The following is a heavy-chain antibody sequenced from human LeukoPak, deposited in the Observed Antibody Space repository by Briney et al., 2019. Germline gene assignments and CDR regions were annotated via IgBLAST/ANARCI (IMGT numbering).Heavy chain of an antibody. CDR1: GGTFSSYA. CDR3: ASGESGSDYYDSSGYYSTGFDP. D-gene: IGHD3-22*01. CDR2: IIPIFGTA. V-gene: IGHV1-69*13. Sequence: GASVKVSCKASGGTFSSYAISWVRPAPGQGLEWMGGIIPIFGTANYAQKFQGRVTITADESTSTAYMELSSLRSEDTAVYYCASGESGSDYYDSSGYYSTGFDPWGQGTLVTVSS. J-gene: IGHJ5*02.